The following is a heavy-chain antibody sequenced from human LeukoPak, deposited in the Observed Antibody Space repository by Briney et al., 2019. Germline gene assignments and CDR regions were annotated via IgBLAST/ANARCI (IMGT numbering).Heavy chain of an antibody. J-gene: IGHJ4*02. D-gene: IGHD3-10*01. Sequence: GASVKVSCKASGYTFTSYGISWVRQAPGQGLEWMGWISAYNGNTNYAQKLQGRVTMTTDTSTSTAYMELRSLRSDDTAVYYCARDRFGSGSYYTFDYWGQGTLVTVSP. V-gene: IGHV1-18*01. CDR1: GYTFTSYG. CDR3: ARDRFGSGSYYTFDY. CDR2: ISAYNGNT.